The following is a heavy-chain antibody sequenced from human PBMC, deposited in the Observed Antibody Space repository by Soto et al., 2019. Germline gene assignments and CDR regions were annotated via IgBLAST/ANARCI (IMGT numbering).Heavy chain of an antibody. CDR3: AREGLEVRFWSGYYFDY. D-gene: IGHD3-3*01. V-gene: IGHV3-30-3*01. J-gene: IGHJ4*02. Sequence: GGSLRLSCAASGFTFSSYAMHWVRQAPGKGLEWVAVISYDGSNKYYADSVKGRFTISRDNSKNTLYLQMNSLRAEDTAVYYCAREGLEVRFWSGYYFDYWGQGTLVTVSS. CDR2: ISYDGSNK. CDR1: GFTFSSYA.